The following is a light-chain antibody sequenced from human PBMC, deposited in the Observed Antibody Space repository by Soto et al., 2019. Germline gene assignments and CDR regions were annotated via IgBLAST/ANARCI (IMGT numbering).Light chain of an antibody. V-gene: IGKV3-15*01. CDR1: QSVGTN. Sequence: ERVMTQSPVTLSVSPGESVTLSCRASQSVGTNLAWYQRKPGQAPSLLIYGVSTRATGIPTRFSGSGSGRQFTLTISSLQSEDFAVYYCQQYNNWPQTFGQGTKVEIK. J-gene: IGKJ1*01. CDR3: QQYNNWPQT. CDR2: GVS.